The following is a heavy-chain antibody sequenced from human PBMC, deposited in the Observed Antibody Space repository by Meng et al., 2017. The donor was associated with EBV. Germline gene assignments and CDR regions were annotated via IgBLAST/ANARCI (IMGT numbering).Heavy chain of an antibody. CDR2: IYWDDDK. CDR3: AHSRVGATEFDY. Sequence: QLTLKEPVPTLVKPTQTLTLTCTFSGFSLSTSGVGVGWIRQPPGKALEWLALIYWDDDKRYSPSLKSRLTITKDTSKNQVVLTMTNMDPVDTATYYCAHSRVGATEFDYWGQGTLVTVSS. J-gene: IGHJ4*02. V-gene: IGHV2-5*02. CDR1: GFSLSTSGVG. D-gene: IGHD1-26*01.